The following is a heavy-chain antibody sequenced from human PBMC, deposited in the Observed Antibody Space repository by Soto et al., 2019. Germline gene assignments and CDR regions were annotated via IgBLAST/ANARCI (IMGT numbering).Heavy chain of an antibody. Sequence: VQLVESGGGLVQPGGSLRLSCAASGFTFSNYWMYWVRQAPGKGLEWVSRINSDGSVSSYADSVKGRLTISRDNVKNTLYLQMDSLRAEDTAVYYCARGDCVGSTCYSLAGSFYYYMDVWGKGTTVSVFS. V-gene: IGHV3-74*02. D-gene: IGHD2-15*01. J-gene: IGHJ6*03. CDR3: ARGDCVGSTCYSLAGSFYYYMDV. CDR1: GFTFSNYW. CDR2: INSDGSVS.